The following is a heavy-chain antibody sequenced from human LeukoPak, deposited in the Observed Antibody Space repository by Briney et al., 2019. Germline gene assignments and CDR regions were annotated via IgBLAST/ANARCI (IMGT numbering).Heavy chain of an antibody. CDR3: ARGDRPVVPAAMPAS. Sequence: PGRSLRLSCAASGFTFSSYGMPWVRQAPGKGLEWVAVIWYDGSNKYYADSVKGRFTISRDNSKNTLYLQMNSLRAEDTAVYYCARGDRPVVPAAMPASWGQGTLVTVSS. J-gene: IGHJ4*02. CDR2: IWYDGSNK. D-gene: IGHD2-2*01. CDR1: GFTFSSYG. V-gene: IGHV3-33*01.